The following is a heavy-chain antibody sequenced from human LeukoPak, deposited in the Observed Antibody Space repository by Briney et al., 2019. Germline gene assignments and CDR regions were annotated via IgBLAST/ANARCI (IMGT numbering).Heavy chain of an antibody. CDR1: GGSISSGGYY. V-gene: IGHV4-61*08. CDR2: IYYSGST. CDR3: ASLRRYSYGEIDY. D-gene: IGHD5-18*01. Sequence: SETLSLTCAVSGGSISSGGYYWSWIRQPPGKGLEWIGYIYYSGSTNYNPSLKSRVTISVDTSKNQFSLKLSSVTAADTAVYYCASLRRYSYGEIDYWGQGTLVTVSS. J-gene: IGHJ4*02.